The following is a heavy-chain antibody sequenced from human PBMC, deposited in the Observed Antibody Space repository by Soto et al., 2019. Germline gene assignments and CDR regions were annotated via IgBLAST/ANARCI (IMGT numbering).Heavy chain of an antibody. J-gene: IGHJ4*02. Sequence: QVQLQESGPGLVKPSGTLSLTCTVSGDSISDSNWWTWVRQPPGKGLEWIGEVYHSGRANYNPSLSSRVTMSADTLKNHFNLRLSSVTAADTAVYYCAKTIGSGSYMPVWVQGTLVAVSP. V-gene: IGHV4-4*02. D-gene: IGHD3-10*01. CDR3: AKTIGSGSYMPV. CDR1: GDSISDSNW. CDR2: VYHSGRA.